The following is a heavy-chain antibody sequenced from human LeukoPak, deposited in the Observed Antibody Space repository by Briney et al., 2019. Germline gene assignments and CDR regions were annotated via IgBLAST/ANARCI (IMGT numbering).Heavy chain of an antibody. CDR1: GYTFTNYA. J-gene: IGHJ6*02. D-gene: IGHD2-15*01. CDR3: ARERWHCRGNDCYSVYYYDLDV. Sequence: ASVKVSCRASGYTFTNYAFHWVRQAPGQRLEWLGWINAGNDDTKYSQKFQARVTITRDTSASTVYMELSSLTSDDTAVYYCARERWHCRGNDCYSVYYYDLDVWGQGTTVTVSS. CDR2: INAGNDDT. V-gene: IGHV1-3*01.